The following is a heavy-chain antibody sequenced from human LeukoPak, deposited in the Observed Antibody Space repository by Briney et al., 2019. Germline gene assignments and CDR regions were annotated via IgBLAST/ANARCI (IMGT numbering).Heavy chain of an antibody. CDR3: ARVSEAAGTVDY. D-gene: IGHD6-13*01. Sequence: GRSLRLSCAASGFTFSSYAMHWVRQAPGKGLEGGAVISYDGSNKYYADSVKGRFTISRDNSKNTLYLQMNSLRAEDTGVYYCARVSEAAGTVDYWGQGTLVTVSS. CDR2: ISYDGSNK. V-gene: IGHV3-30*01. CDR1: GFTFSSYA. J-gene: IGHJ4*02.